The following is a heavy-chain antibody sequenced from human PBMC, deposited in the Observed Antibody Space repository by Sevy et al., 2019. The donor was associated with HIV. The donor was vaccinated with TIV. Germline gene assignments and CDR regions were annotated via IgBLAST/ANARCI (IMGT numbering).Heavy chain of an antibody. Sequence: GESLKISCAASGFTFDDYAMHWVRQAPGKGLEWVSLISWDGGSTYYADSVKGRFTISRDNSKNSLYLQMNSLRAEDTALYYCAKAASGSYDYYYYYMDVWGKGTTVTVSS. V-gene: IGHV3-43D*03. CDR2: ISWDGGST. D-gene: IGHD1-26*01. J-gene: IGHJ6*03. CDR3: AKAASGSYDYYYYYMDV. CDR1: GFTFDDYA.